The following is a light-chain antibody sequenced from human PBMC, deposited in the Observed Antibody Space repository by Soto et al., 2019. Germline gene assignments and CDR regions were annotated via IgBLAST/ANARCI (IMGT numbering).Light chain of an antibody. V-gene: IGLV1-40*01. CDR3: QSYDSRLSAYV. CDR1: GSNIGINS. Sequence: QSVLTQPPSASGAPGQDVTISCSGSGSNIGINSVYWYQHLPGTAPKLLMYANSNRPSGVPDRFSGSKSGTSASLAITGLQAEDEADYYCQSYDSRLSAYVFGTGTKVTVL. J-gene: IGLJ1*01. CDR2: ANS.